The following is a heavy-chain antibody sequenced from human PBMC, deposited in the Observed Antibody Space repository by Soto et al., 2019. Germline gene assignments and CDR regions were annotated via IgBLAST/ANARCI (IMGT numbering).Heavy chain of an antibody. D-gene: IGHD2-8*01. J-gene: IGHJ4*02. CDR3: ARHEGNGNVWPLDY. CDR1: GDSIGTTHSY. CDR2: IHYSGST. V-gene: IGHV4-39*01. Sequence: PSETLSLTCTVSGDSIGTTHSYWAWIRQSPGKGLEWIGNIHYSGSTYYMPSLRSQVTLSVDTSKNQFSLRLTSVTAEDTAVYYCARHEGNGNVWPLDYWGQGILVTVSS.